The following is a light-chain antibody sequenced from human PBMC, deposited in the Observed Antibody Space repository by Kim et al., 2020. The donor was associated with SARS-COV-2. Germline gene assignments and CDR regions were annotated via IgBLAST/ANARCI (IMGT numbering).Light chain of an antibody. V-gene: IGKV1-39*01. CDR1: QSISTY. J-gene: IGKJ4*01. Sequence: DIQMTQSPSSLSASVGDRVTITCRASQSISTYLNWYQQKPGKAPTLLIYAASTLQSGVPSRFSGRASGTDFTLTINSLQPEDFATYYCQQGYRALTFGGGTKVDIK. CDR2: AAS. CDR3: QQGYRALT.